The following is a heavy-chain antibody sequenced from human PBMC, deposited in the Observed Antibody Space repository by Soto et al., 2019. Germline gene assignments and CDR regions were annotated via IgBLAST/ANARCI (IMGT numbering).Heavy chain of an antibody. CDR3: AKGTAVLWFGTE. V-gene: IGHV1-3*01. J-gene: IGHJ4*02. D-gene: IGHD3-10*01. Sequence: GASVKVSCKASGYTFTRYTMNWVRQAPGQRLEWMGWINPDNGNTKSSQKFQDRVIITRDTSASTAYMDLNSLRAEDTAVYYCAKGTAVLWFGTEGGQGTLVTVSS. CDR1: GYTFTRYT. CDR2: INPDNGNT.